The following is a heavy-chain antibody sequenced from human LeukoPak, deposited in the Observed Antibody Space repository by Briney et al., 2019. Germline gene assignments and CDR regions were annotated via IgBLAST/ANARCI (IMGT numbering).Heavy chain of an antibody. J-gene: IGHJ6*03. V-gene: IGHV4-4*07. CDR2: IYTSGST. CDR3: ARSPRGAAAGYYYYYYMDV. D-gene: IGHD6-13*01. CDR1: GGSISSYY. Sequence: SETLSLTCTVSGGSISSYYWSWIRQPAGKGLEWIGRIYTSGSTNYNPSLKSRVTMSVDTSKNQFSLKLSSVTAADTDVYYCARSPRGAAAGYYYYYYMDVWGKGTTVTVSS.